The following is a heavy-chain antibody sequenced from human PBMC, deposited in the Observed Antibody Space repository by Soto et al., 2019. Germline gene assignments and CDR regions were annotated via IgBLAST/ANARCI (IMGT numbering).Heavy chain of an antibody. CDR2: IYHSGST. J-gene: IGHJ4*02. Sequence: SLFHTCAGSGVSLSSGNYSWSWIRKPPGKGLEWIGYIYHSGSTYYNPSLKSRVTISVDRSKNQFSLKLSSVTAADTAVYYCASDSYGAWYFDPSAQGPLVTVSS. CDR3: ASDSYGAWYFDP. D-gene: IGHD5-18*01. V-gene: IGHV4-30-2*01. CDR1: GVSLSSGNYS.